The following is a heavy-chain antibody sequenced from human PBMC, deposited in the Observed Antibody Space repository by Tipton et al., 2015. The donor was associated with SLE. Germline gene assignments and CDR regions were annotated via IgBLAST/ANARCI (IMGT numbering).Heavy chain of an antibody. D-gene: IGHD5-24*01. J-gene: IGHJ3*01. Sequence: AVSGFTVSSSFMTWVRQAPGKGLEWVSLIYSGGKTFYTDSVKGRFTLSRDNSKNTLYLHMSSLRPDDTAIYYCARVEMTNHDAFDVWGQGTMLTVSS. CDR3: ARVEMTNHDAFDV. CDR2: IYSGGKT. V-gene: IGHV3-53*05. CDR1: GFTVSSSF.